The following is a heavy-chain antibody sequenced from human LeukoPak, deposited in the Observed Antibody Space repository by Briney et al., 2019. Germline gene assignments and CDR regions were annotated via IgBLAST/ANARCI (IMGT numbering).Heavy chain of an antibody. CDR1: GGTSSSYA. CDR3: ARDMISVLDY. D-gene: IGHD3-16*01. V-gene: IGHV1-69*04. Sequence: SVKVSCKASGGTSSSYAISWVRQAPGQGLEWMGRIIPIFGIANYAQKFQGRVTITADKSTSTAYMELSSLRSEDTAVYYCARDMISVLDYWGQGTLVTVSS. CDR2: IIPIFGIA. J-gene: IGHJ4*02.